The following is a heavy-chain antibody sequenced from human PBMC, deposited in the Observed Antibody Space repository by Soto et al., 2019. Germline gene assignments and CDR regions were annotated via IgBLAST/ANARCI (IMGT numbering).Heavy chain of an antibody. CDR2: RYYSEST. CDR1: GGSITTGGYY. CDR3: ARTKCSGGSCYTWSFDY. D-gene: IGHD2-15*01. J-gene: IGHJ4*02. Sequence: SETLSLTCTVSGGSITTGGYYWSWIRQLPGKGLEWIGHRYYSESTYYNPSLKSRVSISLDTSKNQFSLKLSFVTAADTAMYYCARTKCSGGSCYTWSFDYGGQGAPVTVSS. V-gene: IGHV4-31*03.